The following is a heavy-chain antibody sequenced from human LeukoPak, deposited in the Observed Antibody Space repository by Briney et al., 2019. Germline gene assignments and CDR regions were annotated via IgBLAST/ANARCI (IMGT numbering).Heavy chain of an antibody. D-gene: IGHD3-22*01. V-gene: IGHV3-7*01. CDR2: IKQDGSEK. CDR3: ARLYYYDGSGYDY. Sequence: GGSLRLSCAASGFTFSSYWMSWVRQAPGKGLEWVANIKQDGSEKYYVDSVKGRFTISRDNAKNSLYLQMNSLRAEDTAVYYCARLYYYDGSGYDYWGQGTLVTVSS. J-gene: IGHJ4*02. CDR1: GFTFSSYW.